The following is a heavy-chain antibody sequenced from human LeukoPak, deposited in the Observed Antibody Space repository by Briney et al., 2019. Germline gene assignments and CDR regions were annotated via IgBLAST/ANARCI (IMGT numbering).Heavy chain of an antibody. D-gene: IGHD3-22*01. CDR3: ASYYDSSGPTFDN. CDR2: VYYSGTT. V-gene: IGHV4-30-4*08. Sequence: PSETLSLTCTVSGGSISSGDHYWSWVRQSPGKGLEWIAYVYYSGTTYYNPSLESRVTMSIDTSTNQFSLKLNSVTAADTAVYYCASYYDSSGPTFDNWGQGALVTVSS. J-gene: IGHJ4*02. CDR1: GGSISSGDHY.